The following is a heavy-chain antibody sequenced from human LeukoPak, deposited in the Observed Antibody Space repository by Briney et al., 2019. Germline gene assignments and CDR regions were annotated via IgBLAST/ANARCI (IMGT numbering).Heavy chain of an antibody. CDR2: IYYRGST. J-gene: IGHJ4*02. CDR3: ARSSSWYVQADY. D-gene: IGHD6-13*01. CDR1: GGSISSYY. Sequence: SETLSLTCIVSGGSISSYYWSWMRQPPGKGLEWIGYIYYRGSTNYNPSLKSRVTISVDTSKNQFSLKLSSVTAADTAVYYCARSSSWYVQADYWGQGTLVTVSS. V-gene: IGHV4-59*01.